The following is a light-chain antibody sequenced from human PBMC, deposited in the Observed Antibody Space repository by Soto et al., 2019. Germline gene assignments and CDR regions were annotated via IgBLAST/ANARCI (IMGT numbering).Light chain of an antibody. J-gene: IGKJ4*01. CDR1: PGLTSR. Sequence: DIQMTQSPSSLSAAVGDRVTITCRASPGLTSRLGWYQQKPGKVRKSLIYAASNLQTGVPSRFSGSGSVTDFTLTINDLQPEDFATDDGQQDDDYPLTFGGETKVEIK. CDR2: AAS. V-gene: IGKV1D-16*01. CDR3: QQDDDYPLT.